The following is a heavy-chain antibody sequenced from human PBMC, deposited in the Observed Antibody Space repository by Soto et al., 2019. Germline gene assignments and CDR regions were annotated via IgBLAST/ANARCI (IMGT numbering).Heavy chain of an antibody. J-gene: IGHJ5*02. CDR3: ATVSLSYSSSSRWFDP. CDR1: GYTLTELS. D-gene: IGHD6-13*01. CDR2: FDPEDGET. Sequence: GASVKVSCKVSGYTLTELSMHWVRQAPGKGLEWMGGFDPEDGETIYAQKFQGRVTMTEGTSTDTAYMELSSLRSEDTAVYYCATVSLSYSSSSRWFDPWGQGTLVTVSS. V-gene: IGHV1-24*01.